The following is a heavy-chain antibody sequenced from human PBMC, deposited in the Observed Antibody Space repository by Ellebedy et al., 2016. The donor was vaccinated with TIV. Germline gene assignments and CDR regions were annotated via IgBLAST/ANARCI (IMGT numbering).Heavy chain of an antibody. J-gene: IGHJ4*02. D-gene: IGHD4-23*01. CDR3: TKALYGGFEY. Sequence: GGSLRLXXAASGFTFSSYAMSWVRQAPGKGLEWVSAISGSGVSTYYADSVKGRFTISRDNSKNTLYLQMNSLRAEDTAVYYCTKALYGGFEYWGQGTLVTVSA. CDR1: GFTFSSYA. V-gene: IGHV3-23*01. CDR2: ISGSGVST.